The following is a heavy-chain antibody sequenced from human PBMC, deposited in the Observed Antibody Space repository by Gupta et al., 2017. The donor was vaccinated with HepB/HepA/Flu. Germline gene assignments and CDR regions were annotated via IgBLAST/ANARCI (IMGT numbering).Heavy chain of an antibody. CDR3: ARGVTRSPAERWRLRTNNWFDP. J-gene: IGHJ5*02. CDR1: GYTFSDYD. V-gene: IGHV1-8*01. D-gene: IGHD5-24*01. Sequence: QVQLVQSGAEVKMPGASVTVSCKASGYTFSDYDINWVRQAAGQGLEWLGWMNPNSGNTGYRQKFQDRITMTRDASISTAYMELSGLRSEDTAIYYCARGVTRSPAERWRLRTNNWFDPWGQGTLGTVSS. CDR2: MNPNSGNT.